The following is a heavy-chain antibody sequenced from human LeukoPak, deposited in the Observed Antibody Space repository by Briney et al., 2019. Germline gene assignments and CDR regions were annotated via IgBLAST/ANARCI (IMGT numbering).Heavy chain of an antibody. CDR1: GGDFSSFS. Sequence: SVKVSRKASGGDFSSFSIYWVRQAPGQGLEWMGGIVPMFGTPKFTQKFQGRVTVTTDESTSTAYMEMSSLTSEDTAVYYCARRENYFDVAREKAFDIWGQGTMVIVSS. J-gene: IGHJ3*02. V-gene: IGHV1-69*05. D-gene: IGHD3-22*01. CDR2: IVPMFGTP. CDR3: ARRENYFDVAREKAFDI.